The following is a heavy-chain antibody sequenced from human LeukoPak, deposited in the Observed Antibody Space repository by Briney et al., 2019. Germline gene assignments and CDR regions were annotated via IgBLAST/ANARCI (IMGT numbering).Heavy chain of an antibody. CDR2: ITSSGSYI. D-gene: IGHD3-22*01. V-gene: IGHV3-21*01. CDR1: GLTFSSYT. Sequence: GGSLRLSCAASGLTFSSYTMNWVRQAPGKGLEWVSSITSSGSYIYYADSVMGRFTISRDNTNNSLYLQMNSLRAEDTAVYYCARHVVAVGFDYWGQGTLVTVSS. J-gene: IGHJ4*02. CDR3: ARHVVAVGFDY.